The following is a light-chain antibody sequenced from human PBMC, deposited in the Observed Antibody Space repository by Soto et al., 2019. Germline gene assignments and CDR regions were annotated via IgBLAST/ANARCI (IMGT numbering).Light chain of an antibody. Sequence: ALTQPASVSGSPGQSITISCTGTSSDVGGYNHVSWYQHHPGKAPKLMIYEVSNRPSGVSNRFSGSKSGYTASLTISGLQAEDEADYYCNSHTSSGFRVFGTGTKLTVL. CDR1: SSDVGGYNH. V-gene: IGLV2-14*01. J-gene: IGLJ1*01. CDR3: NSHTSSGFRV. CDR2: EVS.